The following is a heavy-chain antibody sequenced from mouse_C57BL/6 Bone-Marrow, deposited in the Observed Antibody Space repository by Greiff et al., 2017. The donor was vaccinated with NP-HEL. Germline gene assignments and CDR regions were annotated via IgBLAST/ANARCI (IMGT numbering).Heavy chain of an antibody. CDR2: IHPSDSDT. V-gene: IGHV1-74*01. J-gene: IGHJ4*01. CDR1: GYTFTSYW. D-gene: IGHD1-1*01. CDR3: AREGGITTVVATDYAMDY. Sequence: QVQLQQPGAELVKPGASVKVSCKASGYTFTSYWMHWVKQRPGQGLEWIGRIHPSDSDTNYNQKFKGKATLTVDKSSSPAYMQLSSLTSEDSAVYYCAREGGITTVVATDYAMDYWGQGTSVTVSS.